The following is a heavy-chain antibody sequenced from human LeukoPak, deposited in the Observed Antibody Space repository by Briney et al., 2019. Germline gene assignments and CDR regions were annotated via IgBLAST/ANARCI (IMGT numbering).Heavy chain of an antibody. J-gene: IGHJ6*03. Sequence: SETLSLTCTVSGYSISTGYYWDWIRQPAGKGLEWIGRIYTSGSTNYNPSLKSRVTISVDTSKNQFSLKLSSVTAADTAVYYCARVGGYDSLWNYYYMDVWGKGTTVTISS. CDR1: GYSISTGYY. V-gene: IGHV4-61*02. CDR2: IYTSGST. D-gene: IGHD5-12*01. CDR3: ARVGGYDSLWNYYYMDV.